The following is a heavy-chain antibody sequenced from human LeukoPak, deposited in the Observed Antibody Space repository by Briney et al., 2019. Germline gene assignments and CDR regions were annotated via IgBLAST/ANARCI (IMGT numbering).Heavy chain of an antibody. Sequence: GGSLRLSCAASGFTFSSYSMNWVRQAPGKGLEWVSYISISSSTIYYADSVKGRFTISRDNAKNSLYLQMNSLRAEDTAVYYCARGRGCSGGSCYYYYYYMDVWGKGTTVTVSS. D-gene: IGHD2-15*01. CDR1: GFTFSSYS. CDR2: ISISSSTI. V-gene: IGHV3-48*01. CDR3: ARGRGCSGGSCYYYYYYMDV. J-gene: IGHJ6*03.